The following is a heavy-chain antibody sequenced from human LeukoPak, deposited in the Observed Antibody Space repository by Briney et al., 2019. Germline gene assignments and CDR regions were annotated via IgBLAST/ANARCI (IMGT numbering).Heavy chain of an antibody. V-gene: IGHV3-49*03. Sequence: GRSLRLSCTASGFTFGDYAMSWFRQAPGKGLEWVGFIRSKAYGGTTEYAASVKGRFTISRDDSISIAYLQMNSLKTEDTAVYYCTRDREVGRYYYYYYYMDVWGKGTTVTVSS. CDR2: IRSKAYGGTT. CDR3: TRDREVGRYYYYYYYMDV. D-gene: IGHD2-2*01. J-gene: IGHJ6*03. CDR1: GFTFGDYA.